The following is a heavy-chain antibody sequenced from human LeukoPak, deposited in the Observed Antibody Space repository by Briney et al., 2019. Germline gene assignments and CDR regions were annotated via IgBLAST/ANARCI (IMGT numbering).Heavy chain of an antibody. Sequence: PPGGSLRLSCAASGFTFSSYGMHWVRQAPGKGLEWAAVISYDGSNKYYADSVKGRFTISRDNSKNTLYLQMNSLRAEDTAVYYCAKFVARDAFDIWGQGTMVTVSS. J-gene: IGHJ3*02. CDR1: GFTFSSYG. V-gene: IGHV3-30*18. CDR2: ISYDGSNK. CDR3: AKFVARDAFDI. D-gene: IGHD2-21*01.